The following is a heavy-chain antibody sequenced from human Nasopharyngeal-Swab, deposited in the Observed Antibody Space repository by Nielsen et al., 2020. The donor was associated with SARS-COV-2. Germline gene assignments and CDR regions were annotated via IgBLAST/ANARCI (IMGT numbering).Heavy chain of an antibody. Sequence: GESLKISCAASGFTFYDYGMSWVRQAPGKGLEWVSGIIRGGHTYYADSVRGRFTISRDDSRNTLYLQMNSLRVDDTALYYCAKDPYLSDGGKGFDHWGQGTLVTVSS. CDR1: GFTFYDYG. V-gene: IGHV3-23*01. J-gene: IGHJ4*02. D-gene: IGHD4-23*01. CDR2: IIRGGHT. CDR3: AKDPYLSDGGKGFDH.